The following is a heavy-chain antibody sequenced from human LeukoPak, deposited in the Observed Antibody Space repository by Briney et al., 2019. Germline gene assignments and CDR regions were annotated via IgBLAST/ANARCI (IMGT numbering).Heavy chain of an antibody. J-gene: IGHJ6*03. D-gene: IGHD2-2*01. CDR1: GGTFSSYA. CDR2: IIPIFGTA. CDR3: AGTTTDIVVVPAATINYYYMDV. V-gene: IGHV1-69*05. Sequence: SVKVSCKASGGTFSSYAISWVRQAPGQGLEWMGGIIPIFGTANYAQKFQGRVTITTDESTSTAYMELSSLRSEGTAVYYCAGTTTDIVVVPAATINYYYMDVWGKGTTVTVSS.